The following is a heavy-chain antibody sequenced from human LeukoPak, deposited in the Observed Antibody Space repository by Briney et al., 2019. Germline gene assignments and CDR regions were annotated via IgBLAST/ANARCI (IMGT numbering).Heavy chain of an antibody. CDR2: LSGSGDNT. Sequence: GGSLRLSCAASGFSFVSYGMTWVRQAPGKGLEWVSALSGSGDNTYYADSVKGRFTISRDNTKNTLYLQMNSLRAEDTAIYYCAKNGDRGAYCSGGSCYPYYYYNMDVWGKGTTVTISS. CDR1: GFSFVSYG. CDR3: AKNGDRGAYCSGGSCYPYYYYNMDV. J-gene: IGHJ6*03. V-gene: IGHV3-23*01. D-gene: IGHD2-15*01.